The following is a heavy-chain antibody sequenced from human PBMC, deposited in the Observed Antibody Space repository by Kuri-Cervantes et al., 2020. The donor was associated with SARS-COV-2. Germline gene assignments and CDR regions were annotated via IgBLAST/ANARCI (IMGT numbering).Heavy chain of an antibody. Sequence: GGSLRLSCTASGFTFGDYAMSWFRQAPGKGLEWVGFIRSKAYGGTTEYAASVKGRFTISRDDSKSIAYLQMNSLKTEDTAVYYCTRGVSGTPIPRVDYWGQGTRVTCYS. D-gene: IGHD2-15*01. CDR3: TRGVSGTPIPRVDY. V-gene: IGHV3-49*03. CDR2: IRSKAYGGTT. J-gene: IGHJ4*02. CDR1: GFTFGDYA.